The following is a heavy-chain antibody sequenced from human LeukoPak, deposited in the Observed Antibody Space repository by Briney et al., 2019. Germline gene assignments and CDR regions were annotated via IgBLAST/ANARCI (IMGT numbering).Heavy chain of an antibody. Sequence: GGSLRLSCAASGFSFHSFGMSWVRQAPGKGLEWVSSISVRGINTYYTDSVKGRFAISRDDSKNTLYLQMNSLRADDTAVYFCAKDLNYGDWRCEFEPWGQGTLVTVP. D-gene: IGHD4-17*01. CDR2: ISVRGINT. J-gene: IGHJ5*02. CDR1: GFSFHSFG. V-gene: IGHV3-23*01. CDR3: AKDLNYGDWRCEFEP.